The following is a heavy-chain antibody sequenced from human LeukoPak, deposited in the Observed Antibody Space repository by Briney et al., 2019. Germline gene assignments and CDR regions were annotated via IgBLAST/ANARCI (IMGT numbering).Heavy chain of an antibody. Sequence: GGSLRLSCSASGFIFNNAWMTWVRQAPGKGLEWVGRIKSKNDGGTTDYAAPVKGRFTISRDDSKNMLYLQMNSLTTEDTAVYYGRWTPGYYPPFDIWGQGTQVIVSS. V-gene: IGHV3-15*01. CDR1: GFIFNNAW. CDR2: IKSKNDGGTT. CDR3: RWTPGYYPPFDI. J-gene: IGHJ4*02. D-gene: IGHD3-9*01.